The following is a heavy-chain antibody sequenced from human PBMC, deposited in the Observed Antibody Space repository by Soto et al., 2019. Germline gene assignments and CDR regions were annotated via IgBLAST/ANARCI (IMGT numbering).Heavy chain of an antibody. CDR3: ARAGGDLYYFDY. D-gene: IGHD2-21*02. V-gene: IGHV4-30-2*01. J-gene: IGHJ4*02. CDR1: GGSISSGGYS. CDR2: IYHSGST. Sequence: SETLSLTCAVSGGSISSGGYSGSWIRQPPGKGLEWIGYIYHSGSTYYNPSLKSRVTISVDRSKNQFSLKLSSVTAADTAVYYCARAGGDLYYFDYWGQGTLVTVSS.